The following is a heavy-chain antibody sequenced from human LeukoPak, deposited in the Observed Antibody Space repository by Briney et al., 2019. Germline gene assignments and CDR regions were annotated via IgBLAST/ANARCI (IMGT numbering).Heavy chain of an antibody. Sequence: PSETLSLTCTVSGGSISSSSYYWGWIRQPPGKGLEWIGSIYYSGSTYYNPSLKSRVTISVDTSKNQFSLKLSSVTAADTAVYYCASQIMVRGVTTTDYFDYWGQGTLVTVSS. V-gene: IGHV4-39*01. CDR3: ASQIMVRGVTTTDYFDY. CDR1: GGSISSSSYY. D-gene: IGHD3-10*01. J-gene: IGHJ4*02. CDR2: IYYSGST.